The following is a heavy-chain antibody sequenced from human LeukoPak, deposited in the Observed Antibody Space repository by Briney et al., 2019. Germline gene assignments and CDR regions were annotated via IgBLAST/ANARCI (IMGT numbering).Heavy chain of an antibody. D-gene: IGHD1-26*01. CDR2: INHSGST. V-gene: IGHV4-34*01. Sequence: PSETLSLTCAVYGGSFSGYYWSWIRQPPGKGLEWIGEINHSGSTNSNPSLKSRVTISVDTSKNQFSLKLSSVTAADTAVYYCARGRGSYFYWGQGTLVTVSS. J-gene: IGHJ4*02. CDR1: GGSFSGYY. CDR3: ARGRGSYFY.